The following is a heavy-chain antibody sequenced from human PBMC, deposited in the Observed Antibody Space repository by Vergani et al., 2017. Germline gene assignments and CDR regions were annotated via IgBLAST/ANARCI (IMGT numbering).Heavy chain of an antibody. Sequence: QVQLVESGGGLVKPGGSLRLSCAASGFTFSDYYMSWIRQAPGKGLEWVSYISSSGSTIYYADSVKGRFTISRDNAKNSLYLQMNSLGAEDTAVYYCAAMEYYYDSSGYYRPEYFQHWGQGTLVTVSS. D-gene: IGHD3-22*01. V-gene: IGHV3-11*01. CDR1: GFTFSDYY. J-gene: IGHJ1*01. CDR3: AAMEYYYDSSGYYRPEYFQH. CDR2: ISSSGSTI.